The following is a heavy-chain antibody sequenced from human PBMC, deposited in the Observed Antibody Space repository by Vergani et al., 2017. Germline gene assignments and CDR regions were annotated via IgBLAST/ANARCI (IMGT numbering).Heavy chain of an antibody. V-gene: IGHV1-69*02. Sequence: QVQLVQSGAEVKKPGSSVKVSCKASGGTFSSYTISWVRQAPGQGLEWMGRIIPILGIANYAQKFQGRVTMTEDTSTDTAYMELSSLRSEDTAVYYCARGEGRITFGGVIVSPSPFDYWGQGTLVTVSS. CDR3: ARGEGRITFGGVIVSPSPFDY. J-gene: IGHJ4*02. CDR2: IIPILGIA. CDR1: GGTFSSYT. D-gene: IGHD3-16*02.